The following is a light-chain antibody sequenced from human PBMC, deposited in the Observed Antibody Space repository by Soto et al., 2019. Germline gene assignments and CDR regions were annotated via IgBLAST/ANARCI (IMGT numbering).Light chain of an antibody. V-gene: IGLV2-11*02. CDR2: DVN. CDR3: CSYAGTYTRV. CDR1: SSNIGNNY. J-gene: IGLJ1*01. Sequence: QSALTQPPSVSAAPGQKVTISCSGSSSNIGNNYVSWYQQHPGKAPKLLIYDVNKRPSGVPYRFSGSKSGNTASLTISGLQAGDEADYYCCSYAGTYTRVFGTGTKVTVL.